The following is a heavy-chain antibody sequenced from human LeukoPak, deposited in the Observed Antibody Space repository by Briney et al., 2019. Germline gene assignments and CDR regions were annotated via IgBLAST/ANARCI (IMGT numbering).Heavy chain of an antibody. CDR1: GFTFSSYS. V-gene: IGHV3-21*01. D-gene: IGHD3-3*01. CDR2: ISSSSSYI. CDR3: ASLYDFGRPEYDY. Sequence: GGSLRLSCAASGFTFSSYSMNWVRQAPGKGLEWVSSISSSSSYIYYADSVKGRFTISRDNAKNSLYLQMNSLRAEDTAAYYCASLYDFGRPEYDYWGQGTLVTVSS. J-gene: IGHJ4*02.